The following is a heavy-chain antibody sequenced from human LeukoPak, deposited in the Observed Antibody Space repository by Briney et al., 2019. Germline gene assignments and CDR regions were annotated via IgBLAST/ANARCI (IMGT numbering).Heavy chain of an antibody. Sequence: GGSLRLSCAASGFTFSSYSMNWVRQAPGEGLEWVSYISGSSGTIYYADSLKGRFTISRDNAKNSLYLQMNSLRAEDTAVYYCARSFRYFDWSYHPFDYWGQGTLVTVSS. CDR1: GFTFSSYS. D-gene: IGHD3-9*01. J-gene: IGHJ4*02. V-gene: IGHV3-48*04. CDR3: ARSFRYFDWSYHPFDY. CDR2: ISGSSGTI.